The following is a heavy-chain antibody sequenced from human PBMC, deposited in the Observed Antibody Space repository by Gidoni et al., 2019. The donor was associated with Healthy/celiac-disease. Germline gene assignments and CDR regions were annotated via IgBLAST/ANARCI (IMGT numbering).Heavy chain of an antibody. CDR1: GYTFHGYY. Sequence: QVQLMQSGAEVTKTGDSVKVSCKDSGYTFHGYYMHWVRQAPGQGREWMGRINPNSGGTNYEQKFKGRVTMTRDTSISTAYMELRRLRSDDTAVYYCARDSGRKLVTPDDAFDIWGQGTMGTVSA. J-gene: IGHJ3*02. D-gene: IGHD6-6*01. V-gene: IGHV1-2*02. CDR3: ARDSGRKLVTPDDAFDI. CDR2: INPNSGGT.